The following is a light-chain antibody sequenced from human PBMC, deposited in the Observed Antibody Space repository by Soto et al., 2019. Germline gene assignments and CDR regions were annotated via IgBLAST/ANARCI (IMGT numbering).Light chain of an antibody. Sequence: QSALTQPASVSGSPGQSITISCTGTSSDVGGYNYVSWYQQYPGKAPKLMIYDVSNRPSGVSNRFSGSKSGNTASLTISGHQDEDETDYYCSSYTSSSTYVFGTGTKLTVL. CDR1: SSDVGGYNY. V-gene: IGLV2-14*01. CDR3: SSYTSSSTYV. J-gene: IGLJ1*01. CDR2: DVS.